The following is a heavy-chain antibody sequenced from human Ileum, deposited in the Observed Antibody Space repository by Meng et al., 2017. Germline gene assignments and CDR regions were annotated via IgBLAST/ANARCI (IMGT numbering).Heavy chain of an antibody. CDR3: ARDNDGNSQFSQFDY. CDR1: GFIFRSYG. CDR2: IWYDGSKK. Sequence: GGSLKISCATSGFIFRSYGMHWVRQAPGKGLEWVAVIWYDGSKKYYADSVKGRFTISRDYYKSTVFLQMNTLRAEDTAVYYCARDNDGNSQFSQFDYWGQGTRVTGSS. V-gene: IGHV3-33*01. J-gene: IGHJ4*01. D-gene: IGHD5-24*01.